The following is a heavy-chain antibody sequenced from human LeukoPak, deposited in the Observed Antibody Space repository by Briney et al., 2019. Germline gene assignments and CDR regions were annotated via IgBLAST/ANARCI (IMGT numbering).Heavy chain of an antibody. J-gene: IGHJ5*02. V-gene: IGHV1-2*02. Sequence: GASVTVSCKASGYTFTGYYMHWVRQAPGQGLEWMGWINPNSGGTNYAQKFQGRVTMTRDTSISTAYMELSRLRSDDTAVYYCAMSVGSIAAPLGSPWGQGTLVTVSS. D-gene: IGHD6-6*01. CDR1: GYTFTGYY. CDR2: INPNSGGT. CDR3: AMSVGSIAAPLGSP.